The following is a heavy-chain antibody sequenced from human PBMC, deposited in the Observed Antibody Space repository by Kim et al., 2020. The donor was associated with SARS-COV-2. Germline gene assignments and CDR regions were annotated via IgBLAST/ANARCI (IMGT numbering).Heavy chain of an antibody. V-gene: IGHV4-34*01. Sequence: SETLSLTCAVYGGSFSGYYWSWIRQPPGKGLEWIGEINHSGSTNYNPSLKSRVTISVDTSKNQFSLKLSSVTAADTAVYYCARGLTTVVNDGGDYWGQGTLVTVSS. CDR3: ARGLTTVVNDGGDY. D-gene: IGHD4-17*01. J-gene: IGHJ4*02. CDR1: GGSFSGYY. CDR2: INHSGST.